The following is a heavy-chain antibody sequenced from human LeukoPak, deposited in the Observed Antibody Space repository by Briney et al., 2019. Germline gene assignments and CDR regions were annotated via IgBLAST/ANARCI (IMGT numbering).Heavy chain of an antibody. J-gene: IGHJ4*02. CDR1: GFTFSSYG. Sequence: GGSLRLSCAASGFTFSSYGMHWVRQAPGKGLEWVAVISYDGSNKYYADSVKGRFTISRDNSKNTLYLQMSSLRAEDTAVCYCAKDLTANWRDKYFDYWGQGTLVTISS. CDR3: AKDLTANWRDKYFDY. V-gene: IGHV3-30*18. CDR2: ISYDGSNK. D-gene: IGHD1-1*01.